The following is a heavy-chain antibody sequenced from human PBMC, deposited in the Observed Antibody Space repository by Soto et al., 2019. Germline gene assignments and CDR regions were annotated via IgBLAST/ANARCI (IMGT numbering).Heavy chain of an antibody. Sequence: QLQLQESGSGPVKPSQTLSLTCAVSGGSISSGGYSWSWIRQPPGKGLEWIGYIYRSGSTYYNPSLKSRVTISVDRSKNQFSLKLSSVTAADTAVYYCAREYYYDSSGYSSGMDVWGQGTTVTVSS. V-gene: IGHV4-30-2*01. CDR2: IYRSGST. D-gene: IGHD3-22*01. J-gene: IGHJ6*02. CDR3: AREYYYDSSGYSSGMDV. CDR1: GGSISSGGYS.